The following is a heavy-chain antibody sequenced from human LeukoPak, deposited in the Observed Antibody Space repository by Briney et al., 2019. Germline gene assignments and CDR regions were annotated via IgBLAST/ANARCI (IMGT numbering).Heavy chain of an antibody. J-gene: IGHJ4*02. CDR2: IYYSGST. CDR3: ARALASSLEIDY. Sequence: SETLSLTCTVSGGSISSYYWSWIRQPPGKGREWIGYIYYSGSTNYNPSLKSRVTMSVVTSKNQCSLNLSSLTAAETAVYYCARALASSLEIDYWGQGTLVTVSS. V-gene: IGHV4-59*08. D-gene: IGHD2-21*01. CDR1: GGSISSYY.